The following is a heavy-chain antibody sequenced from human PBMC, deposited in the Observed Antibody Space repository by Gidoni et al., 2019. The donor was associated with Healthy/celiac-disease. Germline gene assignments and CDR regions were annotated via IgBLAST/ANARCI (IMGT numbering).Heavy chain of an antibody. CDR3: ARLLQALGYFDY. CDR2: IYHSGST. Sequence: QVQLQESGPGLVKPSETLSLTCAVSGYSISSGYYWGWIRQPPGKGLEWIGSIYHSGSTYYNPSLKSRVTISVDTSKNQFSLKLSSVTAADTAVYYCARLLQALGYFDYWGQGTLVTVSS. D-gene: IGHD1-26*01. CDR1: GYSISSGYY. V-gene: IGHV4-38-2*01. J-gene: IGHJ4*02.